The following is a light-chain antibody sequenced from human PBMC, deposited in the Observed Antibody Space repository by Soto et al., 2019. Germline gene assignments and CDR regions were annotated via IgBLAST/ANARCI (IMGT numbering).Light chain of an antibody. J-gene: IGLJ3*02. V-gene: IGLV2-14*01. CDR2: EVS. CDR3: TSFTTTNIWV. CDR1: SSDIGVYNY. Sequence: QSALTQPASVSGSPGQSITISCTGTSSDIGVYNYVSWYQQHPGKAPKLVICEVSNRPSGVSSRFSGSKSGNTASLTISGIRAEDEADYYCTSFTTTNIWVFGGGTKVTVL.